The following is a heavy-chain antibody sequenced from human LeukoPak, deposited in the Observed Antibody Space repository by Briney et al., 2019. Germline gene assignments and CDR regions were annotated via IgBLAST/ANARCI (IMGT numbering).Heavy chain of an antibody. CDR3: ARHGRGAAGTDY. CDR2: ISYGGST. V-gene: IGHV4-39*01. Sequence: SETLSLTCTVSGGSISSSSYYWGWIRQPPGKGLEWIGSISYGGSTYYTPSLKSRVTISVDTSKNQFSLELSSVTAADTAVYYCARHGRGAAGTDYWGQGTLVTVSS. D-gene: IGHD6-13*01. CDR1: GGSISSSSYY. J-gene: IGHJ4*02.